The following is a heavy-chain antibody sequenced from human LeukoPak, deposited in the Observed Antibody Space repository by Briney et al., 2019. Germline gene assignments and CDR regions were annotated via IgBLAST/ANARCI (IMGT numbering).Heavy chain of an antibody. CDR3: ARDNALRYCSSTSCYTGVYYYYYMDV. CDR1: GFTFSSYW. V-gene: IGHV3-74*01. D-gene: IGHD2-2*02. J-gene: IGHJ6*03. CDR2: INSDGSST. Sequence: PGGSLRLSCAASGFTFSSYWMHWVRQAPGKGLVWDSRINSDGSSTSYADSVKGRFTISRDNAKNTLYLQMNSLRAEDTAVYYCARDNALRYCSSTSCYTGVYYYYYMDVWGKGTTVTVSS.